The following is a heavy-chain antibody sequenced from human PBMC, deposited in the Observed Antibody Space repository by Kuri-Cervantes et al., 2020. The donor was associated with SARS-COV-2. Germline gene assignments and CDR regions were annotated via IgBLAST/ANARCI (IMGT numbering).Heavy chain of an antibody. J-gene: IGHJ4*02. D-gene: IGHD6-6*01. CDR1: GFTVSSNY. Sequence: GGSLRLSCAASGFTVSSNYMSWVRQAPGKGLEWVSVIYSGGSTYYADSVKGRFTISRDNSKNTLYLQMGSLRAEDMAVYYCARVGHRIAARLRFVGYFDYWGQGTLVTVSS. CDR3: ARVGHRIAARLRFVGYFDY. V-gene: IGHV3-66*02. CDR2: IYSGGST.